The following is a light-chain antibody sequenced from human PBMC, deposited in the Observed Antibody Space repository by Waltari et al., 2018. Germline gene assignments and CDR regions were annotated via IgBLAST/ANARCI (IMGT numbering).Light chain of an antibody. J-gene: IGKJ2*01. CDR2: KAS. V-gene: IGKV1-5*03. Sequence: IQMTQSPATLSASVGDRVTLTCRASQNISRWLAWYQQKPGKAPRLLIDKASNLHSGVPSRFSGSGSETEFTLTISSLQPNDFATYYCHQYNSFWGTFGQGTKLDI. CDR1: QNISRW. CDR3: HQYNSFWGT.